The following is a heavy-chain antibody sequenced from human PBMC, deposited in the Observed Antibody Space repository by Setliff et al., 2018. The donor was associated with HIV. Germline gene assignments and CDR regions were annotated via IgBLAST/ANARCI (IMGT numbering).Heavy chain of an antibody. CDR3: ARVRLIFTMIVVVSGAFDI. J-gene: IGHJ3*02. CDR2: ISAYNGNT. CDR1: GYTFTSYG. V-gene: IGHV1-18*01. D-gene: IGHD3-22*01. Sequence: ASVKVSCKASGYTFTSYGISWVRQAPGQGLEWMGWISAYNGNTNYAQKLQGRVTMTTDTSTSTAYMELRSLRSDDTAVYYCARVRLIFTMIVVVSGAFDIWGQGTMVT.